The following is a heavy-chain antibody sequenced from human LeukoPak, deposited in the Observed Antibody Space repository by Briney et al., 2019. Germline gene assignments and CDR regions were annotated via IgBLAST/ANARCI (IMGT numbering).Heavy chain of an antibody. D-gene: IGHD3-22*01. J-gene: IGHJ4*02. CDR2: IGSSTTTI. CDR3: ARKSGSSAFDY. V-gene: IGHV3-48*02. CDR1: GYTFSIYG. Sequence: GGSLRLSCAASGYTFSIYGMNWVRQAPGKGLEWVSYIGSSTTTIYYADSVKGRFTISRDNAKNSLSLRMNSLRDEDTAVYYCARKSGSSAFDYWGQGTLVTVSS.